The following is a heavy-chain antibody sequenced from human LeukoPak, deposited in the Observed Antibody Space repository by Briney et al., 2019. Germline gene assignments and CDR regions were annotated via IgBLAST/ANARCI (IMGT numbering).Heavy chain of an antibody. J-gene: IGHJ4*02. V-gene: IGHV4-4*07. CDR2: IYTSGST. CDR3: ARGTSIVGATTFDY. D-gene: IGHD1-26*01. Sequence: SETLSLTCTVSGGSISSYYWSWIRQPAGKGLEWIGRIYTSGSTNYNPSLKSRVTMSVDTSKNQFSLKLSSVTAADTAVYYCARGTSIVGATTFDYWGQGTLVTVSS. CDR1: GGSISSYY.